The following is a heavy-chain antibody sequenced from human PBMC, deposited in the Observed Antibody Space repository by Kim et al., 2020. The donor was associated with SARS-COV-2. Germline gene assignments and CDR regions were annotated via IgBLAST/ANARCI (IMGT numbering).Heavy chain of an antibody. D-gene: IGHD3-10*01. CDR1: GFTFSSYG. J-gene: IGHJ4*02. Sequence: GGSLRLSCAASGFTFSSYGMHWVRQAPGKGLEWVAVISYDGSNKYYADSVKGRFTISRDNSKNTLYLQMNSLRAEDTAVYYCAKAALLWFGEPPFDYWGQGTLVTVSS. CDR3: AKAALLWFGEPPFDY. CDR2: ISYDGSNK. V-gene: IGHV3-30*18.